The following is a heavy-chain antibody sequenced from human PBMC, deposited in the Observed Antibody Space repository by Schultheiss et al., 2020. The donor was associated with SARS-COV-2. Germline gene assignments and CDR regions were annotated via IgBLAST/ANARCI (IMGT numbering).Heavy chain of an antibody. V-gene: IGHV2-5*08. CDR3: AHNIPPFTFDP. Sequence: QTLSLTCTFSGFSLSTSGMCVSWIRQPPGKALEWLALIYWNDDKRYSPSLRGRLTITKDTSKNQVVLTMTNMDPVDTATYYCAHNIPPFTFDPWGQGTLVTVSS. CDR1: GFSLSTSGMC. CDR2: IYWNDDK. D-gene: IGHD3-16*01. J-gene: IGHJ5*02.